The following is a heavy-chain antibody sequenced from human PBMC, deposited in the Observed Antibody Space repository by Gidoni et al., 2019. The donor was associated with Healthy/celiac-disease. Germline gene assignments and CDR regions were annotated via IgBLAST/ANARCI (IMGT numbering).Heavy chain of an antibody. V-gene: IGHV3-9*01. CDR3: AQSRGVVVVAAELDY. Sequence: EVQLVESGGGLVQPGRSLRLSCAASGCTFDAYAMHWVRQAPGKGLVVVSGISLNSGSIGYADSVKGRFTISCDNAKNSLYLQMNSLRAEDTALYYCAQSRGVVVVAAELDYWGQVTLVPVSS. CDR2: ISLNSGSI. D-gene: IGHD2-15*01. J-gene: IGHJ4*02. CDR1: GCTFDAYA.